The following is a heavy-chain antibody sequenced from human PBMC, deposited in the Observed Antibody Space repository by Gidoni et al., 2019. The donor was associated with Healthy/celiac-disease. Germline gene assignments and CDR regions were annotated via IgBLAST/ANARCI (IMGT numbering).Heavy chain of an antibody. V-gene: IGHV4-31*03. Sequence: QVQPQESGPGLVKPSQTLTLTCPVSGRHISSGGYDWSWIRQHPGKGLAWIGYIYYSPSTDYNPSLKMRVTISVDTSKNQFALKLSSVTAADTAVYYCARAEGHYCGGHCLDLPFDYWCHGTLVTVSS. CDR3: ARAEGHYCGGHCLDLPFDY. J-gene: IGHJ4*01. CDR2: IYYSPST. CDR1: GRHISSGGYD. D-gene: IGHD2-21*02.